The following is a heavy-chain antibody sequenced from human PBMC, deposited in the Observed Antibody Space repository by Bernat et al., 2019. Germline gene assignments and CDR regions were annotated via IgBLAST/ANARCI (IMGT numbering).Heavy chain of an antibody. CDR3: ARKGCSGNSCSPLDY. J-gene: IGHJ4*02. V-gene: IGHV4-4*02. Sequence: VQLQESGPGLVKPSGTLSLTCVVSGDSISSSNLWSWVRQPPGNGLEWIGQIYHSGITNYNLSLRSRVTISVDEYKNQFSLMLGSVTDADTAVYYCARKGCSGNSCSPLDYWGQGTLVTVSS. CDR2: IYHSGIT. D-gene: IGHD2-15*01. CDR1: GDSISSSNL.